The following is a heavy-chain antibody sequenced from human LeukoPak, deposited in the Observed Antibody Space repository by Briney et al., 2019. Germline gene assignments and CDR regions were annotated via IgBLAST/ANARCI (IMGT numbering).Heavy chain of an antibody. CDR3: ARGKGSSSSDLFDY. J-gene: IGHJ4*02. CDR1: GFSFSDYY. D-gene: IGHD6-6*01. Sequence: GGSLRLSCAGSGFSFSDYYMSWIRQAPGKGLEWVSYISSSGSTIYYADSVKGRFTISRDNSKNTLYLQMGSLRVEDMAVYYCARGKGSSSSDLFDYWGQGTLVTVSS. V-gene: IGHV3-11*04. CDR2: ISSSGSTI.